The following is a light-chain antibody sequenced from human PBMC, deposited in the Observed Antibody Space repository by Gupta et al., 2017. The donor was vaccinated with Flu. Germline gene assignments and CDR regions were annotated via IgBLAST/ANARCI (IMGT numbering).Light chain of an antibody. J-gene: IGLJ2*01. CDR2: DVS. CDR3: FSYAGSGSVI. Sequence: QSALTQPRSVSGSPGQSVTLSCTGTSSDVGAYTFVSWYQQLSVKAPKLLIYDVSEGPAGVPDRFSGSKSGNTTSLTISGRQEEEEADYCCFSYAGSGSVIFGGGTKLTVL. V-gene: IGLV2-11*01. CDR1: SSDVGAYTF.